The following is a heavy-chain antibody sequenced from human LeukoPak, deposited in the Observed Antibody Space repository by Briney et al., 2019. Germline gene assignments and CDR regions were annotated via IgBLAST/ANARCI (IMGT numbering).Heavy chain of an antibody. Sequence: SETLSLTCTVSGGSISSSNFYWGWIRQPPGRGLEWIGSIYYSGSTYYNPSLKSRVTISVDTSKNQFSLKLSSVTAADTAVYYCARDIAVAGHDAFDIWGQGTMVTVSS. J-gene: IGHJ3*02. CDR3: ARDIAVAGHDAFDI. V-gene: IGHV4-39*07. CDR1: GGSISSSNFY. CDR2: IYYSGST. D-gene: IGHD6-19*01.